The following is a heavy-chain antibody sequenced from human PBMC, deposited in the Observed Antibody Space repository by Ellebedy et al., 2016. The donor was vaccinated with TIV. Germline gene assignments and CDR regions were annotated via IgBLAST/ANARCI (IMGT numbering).Heavy chain of an antibody. CDR1: GGTFTNYA. CDR2: IIPVFGTA. D-gene: IGHD3-22*01. Sequence: ASVKVSCKASGGTFTNYAISWARQAPGQGLEWMGRIIPVFGTADYAQKYQGRVTMTADKSTSTAYMELSSLRSEDTAVYYCASRNDSSGYYYVLAFEYWGQGTLVTVSS. J-gene: IGHJ4*02. V-gene: IGHV1-69*06. CDR3: ASRNDSSGYYYVLAFEY.